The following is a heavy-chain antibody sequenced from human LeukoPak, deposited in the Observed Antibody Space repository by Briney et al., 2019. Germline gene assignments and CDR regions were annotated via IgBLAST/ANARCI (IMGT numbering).Heavy chain of an antibody. Sequence: GGSLRLSCAASVFTFSSYPMSCLRRARGXGGECVSGISASGGSKYYAESVKGRFTISRKNSKNTLYLQMNSLRAEDTAVYYCAKAFTVTRVYNCLDPWGQGTLVTVSS. CDR3: AKAFTVTRVYNCLDP. D-gene: IGHD4-17*01. J-gene: IGHJ5*02. V-gene: IGHV3-23*01. CDR1: VFTFSSYP. CDR2: ISASGGSK.